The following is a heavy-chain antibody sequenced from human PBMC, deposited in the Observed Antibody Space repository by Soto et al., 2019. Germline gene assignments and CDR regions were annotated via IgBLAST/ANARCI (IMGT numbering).Heavy chain of an antibody. D-gene: IGHD3-3*01. J-gene: IGHJ3*02. Sequence: ASVKVSCKASGYTFTSYAMHWVRQAPGQRLEWMGWINAGNGNTKYSQKFQGRVTITRDTSASTAYMELSSLRSEDTAVYYCARPGRYDFWSGSPADAFDIWGQGTMVTVSS. CDR3: ARPGRYDFWSGSPADAFDI. CDR1: GYTFTSYA. V-gene: IGHV1-3*01. CDR2: INAGNGNT.